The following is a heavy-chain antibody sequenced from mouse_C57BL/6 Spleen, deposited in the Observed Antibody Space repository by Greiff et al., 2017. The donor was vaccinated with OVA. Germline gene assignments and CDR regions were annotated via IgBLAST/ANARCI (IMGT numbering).Heavy chain of an antibody. D-gene: IGHD1-1*01. Sequence: VQLQQSGAELVRPGTSVKVSCKASGYAFTNYLIEWVKQRPGQGLEWIGVINPGSGGTNYNEKFKGKATLTADKSSSTAYMQLSSLTSEDSAVYFCARWGYYGSRDAMDYWGQGTSVTVSS. V-gene: IGHV1-54*01. CDR2: INPGSGGT. CDR1: GYAFTNYL. J-gene: IGHJ4*01. CDR3: ARWGYYGSRDAMDY.